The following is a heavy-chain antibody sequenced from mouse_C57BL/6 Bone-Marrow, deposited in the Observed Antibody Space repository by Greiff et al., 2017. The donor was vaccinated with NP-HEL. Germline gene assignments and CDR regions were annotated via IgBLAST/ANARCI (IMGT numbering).Heavy chain of an antibody. V-gene: IGHV1-81*01. J-gene: IGHJ3*01. D-gene: IGHD2-1*01. CDR1: GYTFTSYG. Sequence: VKLQESGAELARPGASVKLSCKASGYTFTSYGISWVKQRTGQGLEWIGEIYPRSGNTYYNEKFKGKATLTADKSSSTAYMELRSLTSEDSAVYFCSRWGNSFAYWGQGTLVTVSA. CDR2: IYPRSGNT. CDR3: SRWGNSFAY.